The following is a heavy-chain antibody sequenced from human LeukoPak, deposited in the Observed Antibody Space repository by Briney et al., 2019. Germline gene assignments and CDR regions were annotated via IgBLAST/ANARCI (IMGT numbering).Heavy chain of an antibody. CDR2: ISYDGSNK. Sequence: PGRSLRLSCAASGFTFSSYGMHWVRQAPGKGLEWVAVISYDGSNKYYADSVKGRFTISRDNSKNTLYLQMNSLRAGDTAVYYCAKDLSGSGCSNYWGQGTLVTVSS. CDR1: GFTFSSYG. J-gene: IGHJ4*02. V-gene: IGHV3-30*18. D-gene: IGHD6-19*01. CDR3: AKDLSGSGCSNY.